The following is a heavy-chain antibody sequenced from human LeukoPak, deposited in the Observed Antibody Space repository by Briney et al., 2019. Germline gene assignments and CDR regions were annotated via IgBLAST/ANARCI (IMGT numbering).Heavy chain of an antibody. CDR3: VKDSSVPYGITE. V-gene: IGHV3-23*01. CDR1: GFTFSKYA. D-gene: IGHD4-17*01. CDR2: ISPSDGNT. Sequence: GGSLRLSCAASGFTFSKYAMSWVRQAPGKGLEWVSAISPSDGNTFYADSVKGRFTISRDNSKDTLSLQMNSLRAEDTALYYCVKDSSVPYGITEWGQGTLVTVSS. J-gene: IGHJ4*02.